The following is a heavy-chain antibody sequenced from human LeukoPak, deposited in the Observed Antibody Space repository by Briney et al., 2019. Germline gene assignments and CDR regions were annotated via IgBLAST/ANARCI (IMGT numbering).Heavy chain of an antibody. V-gene: IGHV3-23*01. Sequence: QPGGSLRLSCAASGFIFSSYAMSWVRQAPGKGLEWVSAISGGGDWTNYAESVKGRLTISRDNSKNTLYLQMNSLRPEDTAVFYCAKAYSGWYFDYWGQGTLVTVSS. D-gene: IGHD6-19*01. CDR1: GFIFSSYA. J-gene: IGHJ4*02. CDR3: AKAYSGWYFDY. CDR2: ISGGGDWT.